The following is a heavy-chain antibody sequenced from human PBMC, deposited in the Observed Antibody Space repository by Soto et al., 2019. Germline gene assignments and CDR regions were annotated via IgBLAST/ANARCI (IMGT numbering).Heavy chain of an antibody. CDR2: ISAYNGNT. V-gene: IGHV1-18*01. CDR3: ARDPKYYYGSGSLSVWFDP. CDR1: AYTYTSYG. Sequence: ASVKVSCKASAYTYTSYGITGVRQAPGQGLEWMGWISAYNGNTNYAQKLQGRVTMTTDTSTSTAYMELRSLRSDDTAVYYCARDPKYYYGSGSLSVWFDPWGQGTLVTVSS. D-gene: IGHD3-10*01. J-gene: IGHJ5*02.